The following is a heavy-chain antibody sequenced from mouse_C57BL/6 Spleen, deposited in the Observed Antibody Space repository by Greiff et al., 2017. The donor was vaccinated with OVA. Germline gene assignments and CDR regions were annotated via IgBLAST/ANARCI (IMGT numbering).Heavy chain of an antibody. Sequence: VKLMESGPELVKPGASVKLSCKASGYTFTSYDINWVKQRPGQGLEWIGWIYPRDGSTKYNEKFKGKATLTVDTSSSTAYMELHSLTSEDSAVYFCARGPYYGSSYEGYYAMDYWGQGTSVTVSS. J-gene: IGHJ4*01. CDR1: GYTFTSYD. V-gene: IGHV1-85*01. CDR2: IYPRDGST. D-gene: IGHD1-1*01. CDR3: ARGPYYGSSYEGYYAMDY.